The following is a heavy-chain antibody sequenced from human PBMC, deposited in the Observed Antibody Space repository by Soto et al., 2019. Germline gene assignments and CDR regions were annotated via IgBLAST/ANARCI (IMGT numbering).Heavy chain of an antibody. CDR2: INHSGST. D-gene: IGHD4-4*01. CDR3: ARRLPVTTWRGNWFDP. J-gene: IGHJ5*02. V-gene: IGHV4-34*01. CDR1: GGSFSGYY. Sequence: SETLSLTCAVYGGSFSGYYWSWIRQPPGKGLEWIGEINHSGSTNYNPSLKSRVTISVDTSKNQFSLKLSSVTAADTAVYYCARRLPVTTWRGNWFDPWGQGTLVTVSS.